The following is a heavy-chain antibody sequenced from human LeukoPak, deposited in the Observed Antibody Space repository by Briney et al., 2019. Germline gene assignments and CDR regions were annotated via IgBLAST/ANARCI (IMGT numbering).Heavy chain of an antibody. D-gene: IGHD3-9*01. CDR2: IYHTGAT. J-gene: IGHJ5*02. CDR3: ARDLGLTISDNWFDP. CDR1: GYSISSGYF. V-gene: IGHV4-38-2*02. Sequence: PSETLSLTCAVSGYSISSGYFWVWIRQPPGKGLEWIGSIYHTGATYYNPSLRSPVTISVDTSKSQFSLELNSVTAADTAVYYCARDLGLTISDNWFDPWGQGTLVTVSS.